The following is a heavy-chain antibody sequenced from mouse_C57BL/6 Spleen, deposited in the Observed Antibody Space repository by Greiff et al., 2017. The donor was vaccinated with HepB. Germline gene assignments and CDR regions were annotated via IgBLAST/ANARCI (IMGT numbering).Heavy chain of an antibody. D-gene: IGHD4-1*01. CDR1: GFSFNTYA. CDR3: VRHGTGTRRDY. J-gene: IGHJ4*01. CDR2: IRSKSNNYAT. V-gene: IGHV10-1*01. Sequence: EVQLVESGGGLVQPKGSLKLSCAASGFSFNTYAMNWVRQAPGKGLEWVARIRSKSNNYATYYADSVKDRFTISRDDSESMLYLQMNNLKTEDTAMYYCVRHGTGTRRDYWGQGTSVTVSS.